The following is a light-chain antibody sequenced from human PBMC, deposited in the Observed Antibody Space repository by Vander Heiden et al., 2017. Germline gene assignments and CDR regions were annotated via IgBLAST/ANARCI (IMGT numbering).Light chain of an antibody. Sequence: IVLTQSPGTLSVSRGERATLSCRASQSVRNNLAGYQQRPGQAPRLLIYRASTRATGIPARFSGSGSGTEFTLSISSLQSEDFAVYYCQQYDDWPGFTFGPGTTVDIK. CDR2: RAS. CDR3: QQYDDWPGFT. J-gene: IGKJ3*01. CDR1: QSVRNN. V-gene: IGKV3-15*01.